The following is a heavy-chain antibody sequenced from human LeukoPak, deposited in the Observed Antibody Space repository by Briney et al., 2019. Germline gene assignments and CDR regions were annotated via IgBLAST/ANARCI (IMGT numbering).Heavy chain of an antibody. CDR2: IYTSGST. D-gene: IGHD3-22*01. CDR1: VGSISSYY. Sequence: PSETLSLTCTVSVGSISSYYWSCIRQPAGKGLEWIGRIYTSGSTNYNPSLKSRVTMSVDTSKHQFSLKLSSVTAADTAVYYCARDNYYDSSGQLYDAFDIWGQGTMVTVSS. V-gene: IGHV4-4*07. J-gene: IGHJ3*02. CDR3: ARDNYYDSSGQLYDAFDI.